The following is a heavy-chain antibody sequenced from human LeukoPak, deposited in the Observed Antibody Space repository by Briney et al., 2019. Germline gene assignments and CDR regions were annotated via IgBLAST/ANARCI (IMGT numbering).Heavy chain of an antibody. CDR3: AKTRDWYFDL. J-gene: IGHJ2*01. V-gene: IGHV3-23*01. D-gene: IGHD2-2*01. CDR2: MIGSGGST. CDR1: GFTFSSYW. Sequence: PRGSLRLSCAASGFTFSSYWMSWVRQAPGKGLEWVSLMIGSGGSTYYADSVKGRFTISRDNSKNTLYLQMNSLRAEDTAVYFCAKTRDWYFDLWGRGTLVAVSS.